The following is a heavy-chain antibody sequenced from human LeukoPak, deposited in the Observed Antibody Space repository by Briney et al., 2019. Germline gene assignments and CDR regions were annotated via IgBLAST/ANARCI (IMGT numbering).Heavy chain of an antibody. J-gene: IGHJ4*02. D-gene: IGHD6-19*01. CDR3: ARAPPLAVAGFDY. CDR2: INHSGST. Sequence: GSLRLSCTASGFTFGDYAMTWIRQAPGKGLEWIGEINHSGSTNYNPSLKSRVTISVDTSKNQFSLKLSSVTAADTAVYYCARAPPLAVAGFDYWGQGTLVTVSS. CDR1: GFTFGDYA. V-gene: IGHV4-34*01.